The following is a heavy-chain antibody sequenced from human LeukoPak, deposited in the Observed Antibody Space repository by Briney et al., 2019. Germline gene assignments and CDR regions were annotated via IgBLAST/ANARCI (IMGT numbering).Heavy chain of an antibody. V-gene: IGHV4-59*01. D-gene: IGHD6-19*01. J-gene: IGHJ4*02. CDR2: VYYSGTT. CDR3: ARRYISGWFFDY. Sequence: SETLSLTCIVSGGSMSGYYWSWIRQPPGRGLEWIGYVYYSGTTDYIPSLKSRVTMSVDTSKNQFSLNLRSVTAADTAIYYCARRYISGWFFDYWGQGTLVTVSS. CDR1: GGSMSGYY.